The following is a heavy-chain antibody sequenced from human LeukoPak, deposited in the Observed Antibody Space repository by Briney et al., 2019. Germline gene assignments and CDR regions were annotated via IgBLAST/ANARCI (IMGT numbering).Heavy chain of an antibody. J-gene: IGHJ4*02. D-gene: IGHD3-10*01. CDR3: ASSRRVPGVSIGYFDY. V-gene: IGHV4-4*07. Sequence: PSETLSLTCTVSGGSISSYYWSWIRQPAGKGLEWIGRIYTSGSTNYNPSLKSRVTMSVDTSKNQFSLKLSSVTAADTAVYYCASSRRVPGVSIGYFDYWGQGTLVTVSS. CDR2: IYTSGST. CDR1: GGSISSYY.